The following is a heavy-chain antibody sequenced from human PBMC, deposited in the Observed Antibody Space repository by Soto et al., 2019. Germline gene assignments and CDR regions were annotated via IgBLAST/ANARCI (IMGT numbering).Heavy chain of an antibody. CDR3: AKGVADRGIDS. J-gene: IGHJ4*02. V-gene: IGHV3-23*01. CDR1: GFTFRKHA. Sequence: EVQVLESGGALVQPGGSLRLSCAASGFTFRKHAMTWVRQAPGQGLEYVSSITASGSATFYAASVRGRFAISRDNAKSTLYLQMNSLRAEDTALYYCAKGVADRGIDSWGQGTLVIVSS. CDR2: ITASGSAT.